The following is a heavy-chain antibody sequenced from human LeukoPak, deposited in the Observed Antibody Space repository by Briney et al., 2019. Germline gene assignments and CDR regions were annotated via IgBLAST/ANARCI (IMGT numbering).Heavy chain of an antibody. D-gene: IGHD3-9*01. CDR1: GFTFSSYG. V-gene: IGHV3-30*18. J-gene: IGHJ3*02. Sequence: QPGGSLRLSCAASGFTFSSYGMHWVRQAPGKGLEWVAVISYDGSNKYYADSVKGRFTISRDNSKNTLYLQMNSLRAEDTAVYYCAKEGSGHDILTGYYKRLAAFDIWGRGTMVTVSS. CDR2: ISYDGSNK. CDR3: AKEGSGHDILTGYYKRLAAFDI.